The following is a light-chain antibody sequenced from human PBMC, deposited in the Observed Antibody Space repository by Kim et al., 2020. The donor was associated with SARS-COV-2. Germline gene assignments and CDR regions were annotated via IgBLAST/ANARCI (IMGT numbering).Light chain of an antibody. CDR1: GYYSGVNT. V-gene: IGLV1-44*01. J-gene: IGLJ2*01. CDR2: SNI. Sequence: QSVLTQPPSASGTPGQRVTISCSRSGYYSGVNTVNWYQQVPGTAPKLLIYSNIQRPSAVPDRFSGSKSGTSASLAISGLQSEDEADYYCATWDDSLNGVVFGGGTQLTVL. CDR3: ATWDDSLNGVV.